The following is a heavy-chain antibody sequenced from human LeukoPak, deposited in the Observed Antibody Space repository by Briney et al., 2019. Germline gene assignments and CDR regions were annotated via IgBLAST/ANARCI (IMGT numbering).Heavy chain of an antibody. V-gene: IGHV1-69*06. D-gene: IGHD1-26*01. CDR3: ARDGPYSGSYY. CDR1: GGTFRSNP. J-gene: IGHJ4*02. CDR2: IIPIFGTT. Sequence: ASVTVSCTASGGTFRSNPVSWVRQAPGQGLEWMGQIIPIFGTTNYAQKFQGRLTLTADKSTSTAYMELYSLTSDDTAVYYCARDGPYSGSYYWGQGTLVTVSS.